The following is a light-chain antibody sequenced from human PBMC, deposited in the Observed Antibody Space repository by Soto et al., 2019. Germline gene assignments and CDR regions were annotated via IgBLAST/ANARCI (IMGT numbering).Light chain of an antibody. V-gene: IGKV3-11*01. Sequence: EIVLTQSPATLSLSPGERATLSCRASQSVRGYLVWYQQKPGQAPRLLIYDASKRAAGIPARFSGSGYGTDFTLTISSLEPEDFAVYFCQHRSAWPITFGGGTKVEI. CDR1: QSVRGY. J-gene: IGKJ4*01. CDR3: QHRSAWPIT. CDR2: DAS.